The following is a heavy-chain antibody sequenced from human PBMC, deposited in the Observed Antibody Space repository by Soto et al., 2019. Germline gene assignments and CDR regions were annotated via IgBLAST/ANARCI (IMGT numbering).Heavy chain of an antibody. CDR3: ASADGYNSAGILG. V-gene: IGHV4-30-4*01. J-gene: IGHJ4*02. CDR1: GGSINSGAYY. D-gene: IGHD5-12*01. Sequence: SETLSLTCTVSGGSINSGAYYWSWIRQPPGKGLEWIGYIHYSGSTYYNPSLKSRVTISLDTSKNQFSLQLSSVTAADTAVYYFASADGYNSAGILGRGQGTLVTVSS. CDR2: IHYSGST.